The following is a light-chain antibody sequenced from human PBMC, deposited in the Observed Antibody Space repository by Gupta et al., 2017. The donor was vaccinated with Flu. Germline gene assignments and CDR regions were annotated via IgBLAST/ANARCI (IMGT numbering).Light chain of an antibody. CDR2: GAS. CDR3: QQYGSSLIT. V-gene: IGKV3-20*01. CDR1: QSVSSSY. Sequence: ERATLSCRASQSVSSSYLAWYQQKPGQAPRLLIYGASSRATGIPDRFSGSGSGTDFTLTISRLEPEDFAVYYCQQYGSSLITFGPGTKVDIK. J-gene: IGKJ3*01.